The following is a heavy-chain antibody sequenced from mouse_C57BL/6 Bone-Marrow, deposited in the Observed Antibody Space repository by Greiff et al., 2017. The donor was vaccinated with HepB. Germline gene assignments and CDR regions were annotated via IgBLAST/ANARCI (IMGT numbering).Heavy chain of an antibody. J-gene: IGHJ1*03. V-gene: IGHV3-3*01. CDR2: TFYSGIT. CDR3: ARAAISAGYFDV. Sequence: EVQLQQSGPSLVRPSQTLSLTCTVTGFSINSDCYWIWIRQFPGNKLEYIGYTFYSGITYYNPSLESRTYITRDTSKNQFSLKLSSVTTEDTATYYCARAAISAGYFDVWGTGTTVTVSS. CDR1: GFSINSDCY.